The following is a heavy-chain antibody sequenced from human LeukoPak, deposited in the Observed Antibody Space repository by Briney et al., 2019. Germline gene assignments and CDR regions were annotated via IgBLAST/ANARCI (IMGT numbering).Heavy chain of an antibody. CDR3: ARGLVGGNSAGRYFDY. J-gene: IGHJ4*02. D-gene: IGHD4-23*01. V-gene: IGHV3-48*02. CDR1: GFSITSSS. Sequence: GGSLRLSCAVSGFSITSSSVNWVRQAPGKGLEWVSYISSSGGPIYYADSVKGRFTMSRDTAKNSLYLQMNSLRDEDTAVYYCARGLVGGNSAGRYFDYWGQGTLVTVSS. CDR2: ISSSGGPI.